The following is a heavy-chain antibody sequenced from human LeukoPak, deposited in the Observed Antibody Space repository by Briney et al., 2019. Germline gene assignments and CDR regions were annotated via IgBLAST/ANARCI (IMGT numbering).Heavy chain of an antibody. D-gene: IGHD5-18*01. J-gene: IGHJ4*02. CDR2: IYYSGST. CDR3: ARGGAMANFDY. Sequence: SEALSLTCTVSGGSISSYYWSWIRQPPGKGLEWIGYIYYSGSTYYNPSLKSRVTISVDTSKNQFSLKLSSVTAADTAVYYCARGGAMANFDYWGQGTLVTVSS. CDR1: GGSISSYY. V-gene: IGHV4-59*12.